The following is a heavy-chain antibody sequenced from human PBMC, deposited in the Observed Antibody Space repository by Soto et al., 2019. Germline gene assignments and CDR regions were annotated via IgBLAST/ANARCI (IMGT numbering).Heavy chain of an antibody. CDR2: IKGDGSGI. CDR1: GFTFSSYW. Sequence: EVQLVESGGGLVQPGGSLRLSCAASGFTFSSYWMSWVRQAPGKGLEWVAHIKGDGSGIEFVDSVKGRFTISRDNAKNSLFMQMTSLRADDTAVHYCARGHYGLDVWGQGTTVIVSS. J-gene: IGHJ6*02. V-gene: IGHV3-7*05. CDR3: ARGHYGLDV.